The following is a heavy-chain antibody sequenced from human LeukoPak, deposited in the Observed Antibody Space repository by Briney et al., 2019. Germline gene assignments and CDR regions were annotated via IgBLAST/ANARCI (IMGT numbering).Heavy chain of an antibody. CDR1: GFTFSSYA. CDR2: ISGSGGST. J-gene: IGHJ4*02. Sequence: PGGSLRLSCAASGFTFSSYAMSWARQAPGKGLEWVSAISGSGGSTYYADSVKGRFTISRDNSKNTLYLQMNSLRAEDTAVYYCAKLVVVVPAAIGGRYFDYWGQGTLVTVSS. D-gene: IGHD2-2*02. V-gene: IGHV3-23*01. CDR3: AKLVVVVPAAIGGRYFDY.